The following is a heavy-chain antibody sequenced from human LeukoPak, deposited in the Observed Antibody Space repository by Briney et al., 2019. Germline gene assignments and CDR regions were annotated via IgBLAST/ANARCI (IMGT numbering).Heavy chain of an antibody. J-gene: IGHJ5*02. D-gene: IGHD6-13*01. CDR1: GGTFSSYA. Sequence: SVKVSCKASGGTFSSYAISWVRQAPGQGLEWMGGIIPIFGTANYAQKFQGRVTITTDESTSTAYMELSSLRSEDTAVYYCARGGGYSSSWYWFDPWGQGTLVTVSS. V-gene: IGHV1-69*05. CDR2: IIPIFGTA. CDR3: ARGGGYSSSWYWFDP.